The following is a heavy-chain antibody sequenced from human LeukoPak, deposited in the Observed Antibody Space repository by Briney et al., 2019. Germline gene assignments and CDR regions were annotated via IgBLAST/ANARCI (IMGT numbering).Heavy chain of an antibody. CDR1: GYTFSNFD. CDR2: MTPSNGNA. Sequence: ASVKVSCKASGYTFSNFDINWVRQASGQGLEWVGYMTPSNGNAGYAQKLQGRVTLTRDTSISTAYMELSSLKSEDSAICYCTRGDYWGQGTPVTVSS. V-gene: IGHV1-8*01. CDR3: TRGDY. J-gene: IGHJ4*02.